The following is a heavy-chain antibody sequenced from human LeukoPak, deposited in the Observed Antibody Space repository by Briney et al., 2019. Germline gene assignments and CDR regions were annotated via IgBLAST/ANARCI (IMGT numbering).Heavy chain of an antibody. V-gene: IGHV3-33*01. Sequence: GGSPRLSCAASGFTFSSYGMHWVRQAPGKGLEWVAVILYDGIIKYYADSVKGRFTISRDNSKNTLYLQMNSLRAEDTAVFYCARAGNPSWPVFDYWGQGTLVTVSS. CDR2: ILYDGIIK. CDR1: GFTFSSYG. CDR3: ARAGNPSWPVFDY. J-gene: IGHJ4*02. D-gene: IGHD2-2*01.